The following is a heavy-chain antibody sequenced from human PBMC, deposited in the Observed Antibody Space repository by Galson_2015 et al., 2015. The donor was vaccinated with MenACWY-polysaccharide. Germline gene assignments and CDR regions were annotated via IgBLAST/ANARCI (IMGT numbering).Heavy chain of an antibody. J-gene: IGHJ5*02. D-gene: IGHD3-16*02. CDR2: TYYRSKRYI. V-gene: IGHV6-1*01. Sequence: CAISGDSVSSYSAGWNWIRQSPSRGLEWLGRTYYRSKRYIDYAVSVNGRISITPDTSRNQFSLQLSSVTPEDTAIYYCAGGGLVRGALGWIDPWGPGTLVTVSS. CDR1: GDSVSSYSAG. CDR3: AGGGLVRGALGWIDP.